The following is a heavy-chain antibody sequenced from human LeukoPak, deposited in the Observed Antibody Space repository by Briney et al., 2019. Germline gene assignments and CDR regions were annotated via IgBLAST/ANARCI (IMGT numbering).Heavy chain of an antibody. CDR1: DGSISSYY. D-gene: IGHD5-24*01. V-gene: IGHV4-4*07. Sequence: SETLSLTCTVSDGSISSYYWSWIRQPAGKGLEWIGRIYTSGSTNYNPSLKSRVTISVDTSKNQFSLKLSSVTAADTAVYYCARDSSRRNGYNFDYWGQGTLVTVSS. CDR3: ARDSSRRNGYNFDY. CDR2: IYTSGST. J-gene: IGHJ4*02.